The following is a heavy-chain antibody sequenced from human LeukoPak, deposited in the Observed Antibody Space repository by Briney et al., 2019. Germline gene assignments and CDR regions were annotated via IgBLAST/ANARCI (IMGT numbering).Heavy chain of an antibody. V-gene: IGHV3-7*01. J-gene: IGHJ4*02. CDR3: ARYPPDYYCSGNQPRVAYDY. CDR2: IKQDGSEK. Sequence: GGSLRLSCAASEFTFSSYWVSWVRQAPGKGLEWVANIKQDGSEKYYVDSVKGRFTISRDNAQNSLYLQMNSLRAEDTAVYYCARYPPDYYCSGNQPRVAYDYWGQGTLVTVSS. D-gene: IGHD3-10*01. CDR1: EFTFSSYW.